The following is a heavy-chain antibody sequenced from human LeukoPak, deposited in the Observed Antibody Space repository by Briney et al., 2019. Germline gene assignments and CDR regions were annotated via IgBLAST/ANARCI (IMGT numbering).Heavy chain of an antibody. Sequence: SETLSLTCTVSGGSISSGGYYWSWIHQHPGKGLEWIGYITYYNPSLKSRVTISVDTSKNQFSLKLSSVTAADTAVYYCARAPPRITIFGVVPDAFDIWGQGTMVTVSS. J-gene: IGHJ3*02. CDR2: IT. V-gene: IGHV4-31*03. D-gene: IGHD3-3*01. CDR3: ARAPPRITIFGVVPDAFDI. CDR1: GGSISSGGYY.